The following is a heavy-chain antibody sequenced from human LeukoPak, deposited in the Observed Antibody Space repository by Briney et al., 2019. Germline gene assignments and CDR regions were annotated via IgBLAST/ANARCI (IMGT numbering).Heavy chain of an antibody. CDR3: AKTEYSGYDYNIYYFDY. CDR2: ISGSGGNT. V-gene: IGHV3-23*01. D-gene: IGHD5-12*01. Sequence: GGPLRLSCAASGFTFNSYAMSWVRQAPGKGLERVSAISGSGGNTYYADSVKGRSTITRDNSKNTLYLQMNSLRAEDTAVYYCAKTEYSGYDYNIYYFDYWGQGTLVTVSS. J-gene: IGHJ4*02. CDR1: GFTFNSYA.